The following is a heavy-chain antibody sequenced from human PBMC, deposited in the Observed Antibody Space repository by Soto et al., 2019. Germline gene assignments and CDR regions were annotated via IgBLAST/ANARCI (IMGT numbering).Heavy chain of an antibody. CDR3: ARLPKGSVVTG. CDR1: GFSFRDHI. J-gene: IGHJ4*02. D-gene: IGHD2-21*02. CDR2: ISSTGNDI. V-gene: IGHV3-48*02. Sequence: VQLMESGGGLVYPGASLRLSCETSGFSFRDHIMNWVRQAPGKGLQWVSYISSTGNDIHYADSVKGRFTVSIDNAKKASLLQMNSLRDDDSAIYYCARLPKGSVVTGWGQGTLVTVSS.